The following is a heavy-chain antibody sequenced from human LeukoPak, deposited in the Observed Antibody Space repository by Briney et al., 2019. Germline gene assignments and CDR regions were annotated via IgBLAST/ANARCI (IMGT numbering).Heavy chain of an antibody. CDR1: GGSICIYY. V-gene: IGHV4-59*01. CDR2: IYYSGST. J-gene: IGHJ4*02. CDR3: ARENVVGAIFDY. Sequence: SETLSLTCTVSGGSICIYYWSWIRQLPGKGLEWIGYIYYSGSTNYNPSLKSRVTISVDTSKNQFSLKLSSVTAADTAVYYCARENVVGAIFDYWGQGTLVTVSS. D-gene: IGHD1-26*01.